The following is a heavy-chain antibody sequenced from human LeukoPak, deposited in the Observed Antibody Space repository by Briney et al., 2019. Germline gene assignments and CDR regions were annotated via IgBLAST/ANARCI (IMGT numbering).Heavy chain of an antibody. V-gene: IGHV3-23*01. D-gene: IGHD2-21*01. CDR1: GFTFRSHA. CDR2: IYENGGTT. CDR3: AKDFRIGYSAHFDY. Sequence: GGSLRLSCVGSGFTFRSHAMSWVRQAPERGLEFVSGIYENGGTTYYADSVKGRFSISRDNSKNTLYLQMDSLRGEDTAVYYCAKDFRIGYSAHFDYWGQGALVTVSS. J-gene: IGHJ4*02.